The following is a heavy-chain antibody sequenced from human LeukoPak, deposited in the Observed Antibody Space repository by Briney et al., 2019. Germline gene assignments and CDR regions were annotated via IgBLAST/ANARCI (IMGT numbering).Heavy chain of an antibody. D-gene: IGHD3-10*01. CDR1: GYTFTTYA. CDR3: ARDHYFDSGTYYNAPLSPLDY. J-gene: IGHJ4*02. CDR2: INAGNGNT. Sequence: GASVKVSCKASGYTFTTYAIHWVRQAPGQRLEWMGWINAGNGNTKNSPEFQGRVTITRDTYASTAYMELSSLRSEDMAVYYCARDHYFDSGTYYNAPLSPLDYWGQGTLVTISS. V-gene: IGHV1-3*03.